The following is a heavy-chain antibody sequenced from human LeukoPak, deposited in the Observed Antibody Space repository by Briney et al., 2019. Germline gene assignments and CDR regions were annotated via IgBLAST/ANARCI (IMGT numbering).Heavy chain of an antibody. CDR1: GGSISRSGYY. D-gene: IGHD3-22*01. CDR2: IYYSGST. CDR3: ARAPALTMIRLGAFDS. J-gene: IGHJ3*02. Sequence: SETLSLTCTVSGGSISRSGYYWSWIRQHPGKGLEVTGYIYYSGSTYYNPSLKSRVTISMDTSKNQFSLKLSSVTAADTAVYHCARAPALTMIRLGAFDSWGQGTTVTVSS. V-gene: IGHV4-31*03.